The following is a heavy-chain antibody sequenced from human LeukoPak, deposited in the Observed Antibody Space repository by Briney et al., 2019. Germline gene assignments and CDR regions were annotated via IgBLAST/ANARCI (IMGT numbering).Heavy chain of an antibody. CDR2: IYHSGST. J-gene: IGHJ5*02. Sequence: PSETLSLTCTVSGGSISSYYWSWIRQPPGKGLEWIGYIYHSGSTYYNPSLKSRVTISVDRSKNQFSLKLSSVTAADTAVYYCARDSYSNYGGNWFDPWGQGTLVTVSS. CDR3: ARDSYSNYGGNWFDP. D-gene: IGHD4-11*01. CDR1: GGSISSYY. V-gene: IGHV4-59*12.